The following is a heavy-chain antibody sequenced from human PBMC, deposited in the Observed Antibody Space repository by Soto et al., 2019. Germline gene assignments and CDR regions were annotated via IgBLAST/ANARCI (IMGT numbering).Heavy chain of an antibody. CDR1: GGSISSYY. CDR3: FDWSAYNWFEY. J-gene: IGHJ5*01. V-gene: IGHV4-59*12. Sequence: PSETLSLTCTVSGGSISSYYWTWIRQPPGKGLEWIGYISYSGSTSYNPSLKSRITISVDTSKNQFSLRVEDTAVYHCAKLRYFDWSAYNWFEYWGQGTPVTVSS. CDR2: ISYSGST. D-gene: IGHD3-9*01.